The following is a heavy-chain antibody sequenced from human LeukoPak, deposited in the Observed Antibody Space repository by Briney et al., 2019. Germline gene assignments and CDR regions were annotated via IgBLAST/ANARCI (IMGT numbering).Heavy chain of an antibody. V-gene: IGHV3-74*01. J-gene: IGHJ4*02. Sequence: GSLRLSCVASGFTFSSYWMHWVRQDPRKGLVWVSRINGDGRNINYADSVRGRFTISRDNAKNTLYLQMNTLRVEDTAVYYCAKESSGGWYFDYWGQGTLVTVSS. CDR3: AKESSGGWYFDY. CDR1: GFTFSSYW. D-gene: IGHD6-19*01. CDR2: INGDGRNI.